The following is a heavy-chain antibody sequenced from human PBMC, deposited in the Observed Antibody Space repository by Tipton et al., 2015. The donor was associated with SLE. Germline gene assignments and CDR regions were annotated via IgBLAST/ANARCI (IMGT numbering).Heavy chain of an antibody. CDR3: AAAGWFESFDY. CDR2: IKEDGSET. Sequence: SLRLSCAASRFTFSTYWMSWVRQAPGKGLEWVANIKEDGSETNYVDSVKGRFTISRDNADNSVYLQMNSLRDEDTAVYFCAAAGWFESFDYWGRGTLVTVSS. V-gene: IGHV3-7*01. CDR1: RFTFSTYW. D-gene: IGHD3-10*01. J-gene: IGHJ4*02.